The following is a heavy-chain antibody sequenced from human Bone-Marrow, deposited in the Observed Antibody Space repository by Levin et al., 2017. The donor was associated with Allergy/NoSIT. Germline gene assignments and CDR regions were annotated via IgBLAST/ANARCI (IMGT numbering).Heavy chain of an antibody. CDR1: GFTLSNYA. Sequence: GESLKISCAASGFTLSNYAMSWVRQAPGKGLEWVSVISGSGGTTYYADSVKGRFTISRDNSKNTLFLQMNSLRAEDTALYYCANDRLSMVQGVFDYWGQGALVTVSS. CDR2: ISGSGGTT. V-gene: IGHV3-23*01. J-gene: IGHJ4*02. D-gene: IGHD3-10*01. CDR3: ANDRLSMVQGVFDY.